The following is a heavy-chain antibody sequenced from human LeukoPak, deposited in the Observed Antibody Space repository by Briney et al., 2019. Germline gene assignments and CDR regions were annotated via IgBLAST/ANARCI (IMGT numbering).Heavy chain of an antibody. CDR3: ARDRWERYYYYYMDV. CDR2: INPSGGST. Sequence: GASVKVSCKASGYTFTSYYMHWVRQAPGQGLEWMGIINPSGGSTSYAQKFQGRVTMTRDMSTSTVYMELSSLRSEDTAVYYCARDRWERYYYYYMDVWGKGTTVTVSS. D-gene: IGHD1-26*01. J-gene: IGHJ6*03. CDR1: GYTFTSYY. V-gene: IGHV1-46*01.